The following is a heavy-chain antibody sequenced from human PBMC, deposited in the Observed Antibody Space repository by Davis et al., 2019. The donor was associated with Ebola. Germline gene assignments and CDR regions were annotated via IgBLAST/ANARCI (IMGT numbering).Heavy chain of an antibody. D-gene: IGHD2-15*01. CDR1: GFTFSSYA. J-gene: IGHJ4*02. V-gene: IGHV3-23*01. CDR2: ISGSGGST. CDR3: ARVTLWWDEDSGGPTTYYDDI. Sequence: GESLKISCAASGFTFSSYAMSWVRQAPGKGLEWVSAISGSGGSTYYADSVKGRFTISRDNSKNTVYLQMISLRAEDTATYYWARVTLWWDEDSGGPTTYYDDIWGQGALVTVSS.